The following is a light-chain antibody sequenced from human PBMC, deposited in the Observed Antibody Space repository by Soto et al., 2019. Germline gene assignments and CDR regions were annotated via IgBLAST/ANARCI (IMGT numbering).Light chain of an antibody. V-gene: IGLV2-23*01. CDR2: EGS. J-gene: IGLJ2*01. CDR3: CSYAGSITYVV. CDR1: SSDIGSYDL. Sequence: QCVLTQPASVSGSPGQSITISCTGTSSDIGSYDLVSWYQQHPARAPKLIIYEGSKRPSGVSMRFSGSKSGYTASLTISGLQAEDEADYFCCSYAGSITYVVLGGGTKLTVL.